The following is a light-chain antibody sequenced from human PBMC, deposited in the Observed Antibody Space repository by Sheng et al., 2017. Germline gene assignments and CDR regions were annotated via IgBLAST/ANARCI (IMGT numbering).Light chain of an antibody. CDR3: MQALHTPFT. CDR2: LGS. Sequence: DIVMTQSPLSLPVTPGEPASISCRSSQTLLHSNGYSYLDWYLQKPGQSPQLLIYLGSNRASGVPDRFSGSGSGTDFTLKISRVEAEDVGVYYCMQALHTPFTFGGGTKVEI. J-gene: IGKJ4*01. CDR1: QTLLHSNGYSY. V-gene: IGKV2-28*01.